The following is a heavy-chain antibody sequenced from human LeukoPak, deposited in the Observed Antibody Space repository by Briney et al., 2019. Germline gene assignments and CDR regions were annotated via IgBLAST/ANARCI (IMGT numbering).Heavy chain of an antibody. V-gene: IGHV3-30*18. Sequence: GRSLRLSCAASGFTFSSYGMHWVRQAPGKGLEWVAVISYDESNKYYADSVKGRFTISRDNSKNTLYLQMNSLRAEDTAVYYCAKGGYSYGPPLWDWGQGTLVTVSS. CDR2: ISYDESNK. D-gene: IGHD5-18*01. CDR1: GFTFSSYG. CDR3: AKGGYSYGPPLWD. J-gene: IGHJ4*02.